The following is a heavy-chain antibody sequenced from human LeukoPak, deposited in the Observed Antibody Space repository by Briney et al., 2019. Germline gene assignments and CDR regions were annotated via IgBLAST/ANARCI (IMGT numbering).Heavy chain of an antibody. CDR3: ARAYDSSGYLFFDY. CDR1: GYTFTGYY. Sequence: ASVKVSCKASGYTFTGYYMHWVRQAPGQGLEWMGWINPNSGGTNYAQKFQGRVTMTRDTSISTAYMELSRLRSDDTAVYYCARAYDSSGYLFFDYLGQGTLVTVSS. V-gene: IGHV1-2*02. D-gene: IGHD3-22*01. J-gene: IGHJ4*02. CDR2: INPNSGGT.